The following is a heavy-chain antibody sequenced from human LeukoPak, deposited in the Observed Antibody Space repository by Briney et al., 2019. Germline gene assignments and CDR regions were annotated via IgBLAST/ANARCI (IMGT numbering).Heavy chain of an antibody. J-gene: IGHJ4*02. CDR1: GGSISSGSYY. CDR3: ASGRDVRNDY. Sequence: SETLSLTCTVSGGSISSGSYYWSWIRQPAGKGLVWIGRIYTSGSTNYNPSLKRRVTISVDTSKNQLSLKLSSVTAADTAVYYCASGRDVRNDYWGQGALVTVSS. V-gene: IGHV4-61*02. D-gene: IGHD1-26*01. CDR2: IYTSGST.